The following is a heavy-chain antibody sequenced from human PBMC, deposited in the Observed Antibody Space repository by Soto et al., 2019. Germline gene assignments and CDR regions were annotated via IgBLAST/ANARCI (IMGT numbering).Heavy chain of an antibody. V-gene: IGHV4-59*01. CDR2: ISDGGNT. Sequence: XETLCLTCIVAACSIYTYYWNWIRQSPGQGPDRIGYISDGGNTKYNPSLKSRVTVSSDTSKNQFSLRLSSVTAADTAVYYCARDPFTPYYESDGHPADAFDIWRQGTMVTVS. CDR1: ACSIYTYY. D-gene: IGHD3-22*01. CDR3: ARDPFTPYYESDGHPADAFDI. J-gene: IGHJ3*02.